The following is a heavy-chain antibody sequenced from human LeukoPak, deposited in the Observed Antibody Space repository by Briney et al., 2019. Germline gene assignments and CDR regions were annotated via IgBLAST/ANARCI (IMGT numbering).Heavy chain of an antibody. Sequence: PGGSLRLSCSDSGFTFSSFWMSWVRQAPGKGLEWVASINQDGSETYYVDSVKGRFTISRDNAENSLYLQMNSLRAEDTAVYYCARVYCGGGRCDSYFDYWGQGTLVTVSS. CDR2: INQDGSET. J-gene: IGHJ4*02. CDR1: GFTFSSFW. CDR3: ARVYCGGGRCDSYFDY. D-gene: IGHD2-15*01. V-gene: IGHV3-7*05.